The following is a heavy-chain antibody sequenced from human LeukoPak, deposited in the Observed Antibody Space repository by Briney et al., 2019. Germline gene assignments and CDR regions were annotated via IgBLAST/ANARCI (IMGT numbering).Heavy chain of an antibody. D-gene: IGHD6-19*01. CDR1: EFTFSDHW. CDR3: AKVVAGTGFDY. J-gene: IGHJ4*02. CDR2: IYNDGGRT. V-gene: IGHV3-74*01. Sequence: GGSLRLSCAASEFTFSDHWMHWVRQAPGKGLEWLSRIYNDGGRTSYADSVKGRFTSSRDNSKNTLYLQMNSLRADDTAVYYCAKVVAGTGFDYWGQGTLVTVSS.